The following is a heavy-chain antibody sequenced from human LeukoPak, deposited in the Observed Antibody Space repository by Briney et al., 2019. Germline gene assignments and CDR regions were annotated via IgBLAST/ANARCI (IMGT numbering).Heavy chain of an antibody. CDR1: GGSIRSGGYY. D-gene: IGHD3-22*01. V-gene: IGHV4-39*07. CDR2: IYYSGST. CDR3: ARDYDSSGYYPEPFDY. Sequence: PSETLSLTCTVSGGSIRSGGYYWGWIRQPPGKGLEWIATIYYSGSTYSNPSLKSRVSISVDTSKNQFSLKLSSVTAADTAVYYCARDYDSSGYYPEPFDYWGQGTLVTVSS. J-gene: IGHJ4*02.